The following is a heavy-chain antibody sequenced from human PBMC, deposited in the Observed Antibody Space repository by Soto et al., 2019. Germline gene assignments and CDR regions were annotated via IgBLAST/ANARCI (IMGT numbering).Heavy chain of an antibody. CDR2: ISGSGGST. D-gene: IGHD2-21*02. J-gene: IGHJ4*02. CDR1: GFTFSSYA. Sequence: PGGSLRLSCAASGFTFSSYAMSWVRQAPGKGLEWVSAISGSGGSTYYADSVKGRFTISRDNSKNTLYLQMNSLRAEDTAVYYCATPITVVTATHHDYWGQGTLVTVSS. V-gene: IGHV3-23*01. CDR3: ATPITVVTATHHDY.